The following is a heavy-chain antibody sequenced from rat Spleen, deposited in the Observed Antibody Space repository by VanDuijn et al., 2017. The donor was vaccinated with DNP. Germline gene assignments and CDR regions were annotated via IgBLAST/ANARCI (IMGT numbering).Heavy chain of an antibody. Sequence: EVLLVESDGGLVQPGRSLKLSCAVSGFTFSDYYMVWVRQAPAKGLEWVATLSYNGGTPYYRDSVKGRFTISRDNAKSTLYLQMNSLRSEDTAIYYCVRPDVYYGLEDWSANWGQGTLVTVSS. J-gene: IGHJ3*01. CDR2: LSYNGGTP. CDR1: GFTFSDYY. CDR3: VRPDVYYGLEDWSAN. D-gene: IGHD1-6*01. V-gene: IGHV5-7*01.